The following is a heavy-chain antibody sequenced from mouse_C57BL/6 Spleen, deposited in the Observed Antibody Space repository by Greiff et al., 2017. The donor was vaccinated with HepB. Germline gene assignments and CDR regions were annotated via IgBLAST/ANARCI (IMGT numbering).Heavy chain of an antibody. D-gene: IGHD1-1*01. CDR3: ARVYYGSFYFDY. CDR2: IFPGSGST. J-gene: IGHJ2*01. Sequence: QVQLKESGPELVKPGASVKISCKASGYTFTDYYINWVKQRPGQGLEWIGWIFPGSGSTYYNEKFKGKATLTVDKSSSTAYMLLSSLTSEDSAVYFCARVYYGSFYFDYWGQGTTLTVSS. CDR1: GYTFTDYY. V-gene: IGHV1-75*01.